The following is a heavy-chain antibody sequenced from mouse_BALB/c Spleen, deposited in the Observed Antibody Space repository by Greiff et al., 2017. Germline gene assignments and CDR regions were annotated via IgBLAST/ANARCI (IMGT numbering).Heavy chain of an antibody. Sequence: EVQLQQSGAELVKPGASVKLSCTASGFNIKDTYMHWVKQRPEQGLEWIGRIDPANGNTKYDPKFQGKATITADTSSNTAYLQLSSLTSEDTAVYYCAPYYYGSSYGYWGQGTTLIVSS. CDR2: IDPANGNT. D-gene: IGHD1-1*01. J-gene: IGHJ2*01. CDR3: APYYYGSSYGY. CDR1: GFNIKDTY. V-gene: IGHV14-3*02.